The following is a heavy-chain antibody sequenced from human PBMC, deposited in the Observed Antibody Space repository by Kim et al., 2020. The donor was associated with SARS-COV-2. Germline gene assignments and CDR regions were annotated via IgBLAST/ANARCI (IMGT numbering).Heavy chain of an antibody. CDR1: GFTFSSYG. D-gene: IGHD2-15*01. CDR3: AKDRLGGNDYFDY. Sequence: GGSLRLSCAASGFTFSSYGMHWVRQAPGKGLEWVAVISYDGSNKYYADSVKGRFTISRDNSKNTLYLQMNSLRAEDTAVYYCAKDRLGGNDYFDYWGQGTLVTVS. V-gene: IGHV3-30*18. CDR2: ISYDGSNK. J-gene: IGHJ4*02.